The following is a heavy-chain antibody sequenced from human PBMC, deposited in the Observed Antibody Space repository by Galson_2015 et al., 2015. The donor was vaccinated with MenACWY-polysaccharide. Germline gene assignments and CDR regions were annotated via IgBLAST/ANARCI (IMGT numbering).Heavy chain of an antibody. CDR2: IYYSGST. CDR3: ARRGRIAAAGQYYFDY. J-gene: IGHJ4*02. V-gene: IGHV4-39*01. Sequence: ETLSLTCTVSGGSISSSSYYWGWIRQPPGKGLEWIGSIYYSGSTYYNPSLKSRVTISVDTSKNQFSLKLSSVTAADTAVYYCARRGRIAAAGQYYFDYWGQGTLVTVSS. D-gene: IGHD6-13*01. CDR1: GGSISSSSYY.